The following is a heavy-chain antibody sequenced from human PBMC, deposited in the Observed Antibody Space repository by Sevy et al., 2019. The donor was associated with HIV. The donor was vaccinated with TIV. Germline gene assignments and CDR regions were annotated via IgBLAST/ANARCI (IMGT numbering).Heavy chain of an antibody. D-gene: IGHD2-15*01. CDR2: IYSGGST. CDR3: AREDIVLGEGNYYGMDV. Sequence: GGSLRLSCAASEFTVSSNYMSWVRQAPGKGLEWVSVIYSGGSTYYADSVQGRFTISRDNSQNTVYLQMNSLRDEDTAVYYCAREDIVLGEGNYYGMDVWGQGTTVTVSS. CDR1: EFTVSSNY. J-gene: IGHJ6*02. V-gene: IGHV3-53*01.